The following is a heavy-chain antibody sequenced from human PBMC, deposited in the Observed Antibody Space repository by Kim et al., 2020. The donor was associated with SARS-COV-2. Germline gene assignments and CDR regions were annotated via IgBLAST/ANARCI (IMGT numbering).Heavy chain of an antibody. CDR2: IYYSGST. J-gene: IGHJ4*02. CDR1: GGSISSSSYY. Sequence: SETLSLTCTVSGGSISSSSYYWGWIRQPPGKGLEWIGSIYYSGSTYYNPSLKSRVTISVDTSKNQFSLKLSSVTAADTAVYYCARSLGGRGSDFWSAGYWGQGTLVTVSS. CDR3: ARSLGGRGSDFWSAGY. V-gene: IGHV4-39*01. D-gene: IGHD3-3*01.